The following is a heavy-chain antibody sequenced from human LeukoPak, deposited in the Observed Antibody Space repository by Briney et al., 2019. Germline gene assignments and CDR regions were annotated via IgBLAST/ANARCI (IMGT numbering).Heavy chain of an antibody. D-gene: IGHD2-15*01. Sequence: GGSLRLSCAASGFTFSSSAMSWVRQAPGKGLEWVSAISNNGGYTYYADSVQGRFTISRDNSKSTLCLQTNSLRAEDTAVYYCAKQLGYCSDGSCYFPYWGQGTLVTVSS. J-gene: IGHJ4*02. CDR3: AKQLGYCSDGSCYFPY. V-gene: IGHV3-23*01. CDR1: GFTFSSSA. CDR2: ISNNGGYT.